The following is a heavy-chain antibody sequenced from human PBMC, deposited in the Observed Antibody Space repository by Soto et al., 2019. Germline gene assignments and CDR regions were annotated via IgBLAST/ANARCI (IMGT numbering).Heavy chain of an antibody. CDR2: IYHSAYT. V-gene: IGHV4-30-2*01. J-gene: IGHJ4*02. CDR3: ARASGDYGNYYLDS. D-gene: IGHD4-17*01. CDR1: GGSISSGDYS. Sequence: LSLTCAVSGGSISSGDYSWSWIRQPPGKGLEFVGYIYHSAYTYYIPSLKSRVTISVDGSKNQFSLKLNSVTAADTAVYYCARASGDYGNYYLDSWGQGILVTV.